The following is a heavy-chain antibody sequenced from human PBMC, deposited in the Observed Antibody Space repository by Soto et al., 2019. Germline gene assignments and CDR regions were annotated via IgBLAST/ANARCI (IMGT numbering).Heavy chain of an antibody. V-gene: IGHV4-61*01. CDR3: ARGYVEMASFDY. J-gene: IGHJ4*02. D-gene: IGHD5-18*01. Sequence: QVQLQESGPGLVKPSETLSLTCTVSGGSVSSGSYYWSWIRQPPGKGLEWIGYIYYSGSTNYNPSLKSRVTISVDTSKNQFSLKLSSVTAADTAVYYCARGYVEMASFDYWGQGTLVTVSS. CDR2: IYYSGST. CDR1: GGSVSSGSYY.